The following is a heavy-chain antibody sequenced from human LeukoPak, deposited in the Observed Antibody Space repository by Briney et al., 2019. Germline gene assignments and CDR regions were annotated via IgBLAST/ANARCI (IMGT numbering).Heavy chain of an antibody. Sequence: PSQTLSLTCTVSGGSISSGGYYWSWIRQHPGKGLEWIGYIYYSGSTYYNPSLKSRVTISVDASKNQFSLKLSSVTAADTAVYYCARVLGGLLDYYYYGMDVWGQETTVTVSS. J-gene: IGHJ6*02. CDR3: ARVLGGLLDYYYYGMDV. V-gene: IGHV4-31*03. CDR1: GGSISSGGYY. CDR2: IYYSGST. D-gene: IGHD3-16*01.